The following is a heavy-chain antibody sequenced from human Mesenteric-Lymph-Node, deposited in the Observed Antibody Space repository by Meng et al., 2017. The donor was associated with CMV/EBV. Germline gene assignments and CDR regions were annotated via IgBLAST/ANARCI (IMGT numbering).Heavy chain of an antibody. CDR3: VRDFGAG. J-gene: IGHJ4*02. CDR1: EFTFSDHF. CDR2: SSNKGNSYTT. V-gene: IGHV3-72*01. Sequence: LSCGASEFTFSDHFMDWVRQAPGKGLEWVGRSSNKGNSYTTYYAASVKGRFTISRDDSKNLLFLQMNSLKTEDTAVYYCVRDFGAGWGQGTLVTVSS. D-gene: IGHD3-10*01.